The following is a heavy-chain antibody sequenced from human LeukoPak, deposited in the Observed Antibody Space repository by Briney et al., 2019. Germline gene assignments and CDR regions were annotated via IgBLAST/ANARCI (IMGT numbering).Heavy chain of an antibody. D-gene: IGHD1-7*01. Sequence: PGGSLRLSCAASGFTFSSYAMSWVRQAPGKGLEWVSGIIADADDTYYADSVKGRFTISRDHSKNTLHLQMNSLRAEDAAIYYCARDGTTTRYNWFDSWGQGTLVTVSS. J-gene: IGHJ5*01. CDR2: IIADADDT. CDR3: ARDGTTTRYNWFDS. CDR1: GFTFSSYA. V-gene: IGHV3-23*01.